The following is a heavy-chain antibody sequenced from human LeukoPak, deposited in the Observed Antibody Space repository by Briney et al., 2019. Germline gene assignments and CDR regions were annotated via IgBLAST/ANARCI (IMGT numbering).Heavy chain of an antibody. J-gene: IGHJ4*02. CDR1: GDSISRGSFY. V-gene: IGHV4-39*01. CDR3: ARGKNLLELLPRIDY. D-gene: IGHD3-10*01. CDR2: IDYGGNI. Sequence: SETLSLTCSVSGDSISRGSFYWGWIRQPPGKGLEWISSIDYGGNIYYNPSLKSRVTTSVDKSKNQFSLKLSSVTAADTAVYYCARGKNLLELLPRIDYWGQGTLVTVSS.